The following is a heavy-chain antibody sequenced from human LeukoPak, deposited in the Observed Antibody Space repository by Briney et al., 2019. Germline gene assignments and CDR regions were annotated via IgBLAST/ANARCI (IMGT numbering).Heavy chain of an antibody. CDR2: TNPNSGKT. Sequence: VASVKVSCKASGYTFTSSDINWVRQAPGQGLEWMGWTNPNSGKTGYARKFQGRATMTKNTSISTAYMEVRSLGYDDTAIYYCARGRPGLASAGTYDFWGQGTLITVSS. CDR3: ARGRPGLASAGTYDF. CDR1: GYTFTSSD. J-gene: IGHJ4*02. V-gene: IGHV1-8*01. D-gene: IGHD6-13*01.